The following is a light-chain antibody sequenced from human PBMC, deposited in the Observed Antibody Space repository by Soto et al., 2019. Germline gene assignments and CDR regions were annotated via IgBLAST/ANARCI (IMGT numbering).Light chain of an antibody. CDR2: DAS. CDR3: QQYNNWHPLT. CDR1: QSLRSS. J-gene: IGKJ4*01. Sequence: ETMMTQSPDTLSVSLGERATLSCRASQSLRSSLAWYQQKPGQAPRLLIYDASTRATGIPARFSGSGSGTEFTLTISSLQSKDFAVYYCQQYNNWHPLTFGGGTKVDIK. V-gene: IGKV3D-15*01.